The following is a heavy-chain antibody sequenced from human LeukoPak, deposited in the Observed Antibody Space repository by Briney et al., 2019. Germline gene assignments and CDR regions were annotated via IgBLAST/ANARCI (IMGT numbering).Heavy chain of an antibody. D-gene: IGHD3-10*01. Sequence: GGSLRLSCAASGFTFGGYAMHWVRQAPGKGLEWVSGISWNSGSIGYADSVKGRFTISRDNAKNSLYLQMNSLRAEDMALYYCAKATVGYYGSGSYLSLDAFDIWGQGTMVTVSS. CDR2: ISWNSGSI. V-gene: IGHV3-9*03. J-gene: IGHJ3*02. CDR1: GFTFGGYA. CDR3: AKATVGYYGSGSYLSLDAFDI.